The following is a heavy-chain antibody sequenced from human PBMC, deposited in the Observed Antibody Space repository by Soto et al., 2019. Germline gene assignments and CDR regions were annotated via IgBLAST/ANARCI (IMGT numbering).Heavy chain of an antibody. Sequence: QLHLQESGPGLVKPSETLSLTCTVSGGSISRSTSFWGWVRQPPGKGLDWIGSIYYTGSTYYNPSLKSRVTFSVDTSKNHFSLNLSSVTVADTAVYYCARHHSYDFSSGFSPTGMDVWGPGTTVTVSS. D-gene: IGHD3-3*01. CDR2: IYYTGST. CDR1: GGSISRSTSF. CDR3: ARHHSYDFSSGFSPTGMDV. J-gene: IGHJ6*02. V-gene: IGHV4-39*01.